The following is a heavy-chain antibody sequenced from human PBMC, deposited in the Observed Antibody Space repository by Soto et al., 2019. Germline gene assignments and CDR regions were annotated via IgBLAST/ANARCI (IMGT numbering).Heavy chain of an antibody. Sequence: QVQLVESGGGVVQPGRSLRLSCAASGFTFSGYGMHWVRQAPGKGLEWVAVISFEGSKKYYATSVEGRFTISRDNSKTTLFLQMNSLRAEDTAVYYCAKGGSSSARYFDTWGQGTLVTVSS. CDR2: ISFEGSKK. D-gene: IGHD6-6*01. CDR1: GFTFSGYG. V-gene: IGHV3-30*18. CDR3: AKGGSSSARYFDT. J-gene: IGHJ5*02.